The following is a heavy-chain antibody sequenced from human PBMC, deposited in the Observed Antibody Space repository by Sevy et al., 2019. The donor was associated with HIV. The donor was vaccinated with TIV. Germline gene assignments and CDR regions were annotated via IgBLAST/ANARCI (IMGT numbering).Heavy chain of an antibody. Sequence: SETLSLTCTVSGASVSYGNYYWTWIRQPPGKGLEWIGYISYIGSTNYNPSLKSRVTISIDTAKNQLSLRLNSVIATDTAVYYCVRDRIAAAGGYFDYWGQGALVTVSS. CDR3: VRDRIAAAGGYFDY. CDR1: GASVSYGNYY. J-gene: IGHJ4*02. D-gene: IGHD6-13*01. V-gene: IGHV4-61*01. CDR2: ISYIGST.